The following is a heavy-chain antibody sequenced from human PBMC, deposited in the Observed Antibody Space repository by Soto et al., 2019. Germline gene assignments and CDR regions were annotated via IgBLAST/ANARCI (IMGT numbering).Heavy chain of an antibody. CDR2: IYPGDSDT. CDR1: GYSFTSYW. D-gene: IGHD6-6*01. Sequence: GESLKISCKASGYSFTSYWITWVRQMPGKGLEWMGIIYPGDSDTKYSPSFQGQVTISADKSITTAYLQWSSLKASDTAMYYCARQYSSSSSPDYWGQGTLVTVS. CDR3: ARQYSSSSSPDY. V-gene: IGHV5-51*01. J-gene: IGHJ4*02.